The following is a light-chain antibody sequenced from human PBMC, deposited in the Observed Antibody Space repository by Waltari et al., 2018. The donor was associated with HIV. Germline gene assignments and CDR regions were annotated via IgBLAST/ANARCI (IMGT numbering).Light chain of an antibody. CDR2: EVT. Sequence: QSALTQPASVSGSPGQSITISCTGMSTDIGSYDLVSWYQQHPGKAPKLMIYEVTKRPSGVSNRLSGSKSGNTASLTISGLQAEDEADYHCCSYAGGITHVLFGGGTKLTVL. J-gene: IGLJ2*01. CDR1: STDIGSYDL. CDR3: CSYAGGITHVL. V-gene: IGLV2-23*02.